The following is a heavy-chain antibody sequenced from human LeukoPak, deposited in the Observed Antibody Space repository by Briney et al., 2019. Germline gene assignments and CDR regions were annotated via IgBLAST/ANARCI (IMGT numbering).Heavy chain of an antibody. V-gene: IGHV5-51*01. CDR1: GYSFTSYW. CDR2: IYPGDSDT. CDR3: ARRGPSGGYYYDSSGYSHYDY. J-gene: IGHJ4*02. Sequence: KVSCKASGYSFTSYWIGWVRQMPGKGLEWMGIIYPGDSDTRYSPSFQGQVTISADKSISTAYLQWSSLKASDTAMYYCARRGPSGGYYYDSSGYSHYDYWGQGTLVTVSS. D-gene: IGHD3-22*01.